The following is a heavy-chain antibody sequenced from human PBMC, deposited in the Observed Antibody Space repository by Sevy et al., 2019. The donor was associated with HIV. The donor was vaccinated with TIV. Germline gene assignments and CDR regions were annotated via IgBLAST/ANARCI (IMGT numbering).Heavy chain of an antibody. J-gene: IGHJ4*02. CDR1: GFTFSSYW. Sequence: GGSLRLSCAASGFTFSSYWMHWVRQAPGKGLVWVSRMNSHGSSISYADSMKGRFTISRDNAKKTLYLQMNSLRAEDTAVYYCAREAAGTDYFDYWGQGTLVTVSS. CDR3: AREAAGTDYFDY. V-gene: IGHV3-74*01. D-gene: IGHD6-13*01. CDR2: MNSHGSSI.